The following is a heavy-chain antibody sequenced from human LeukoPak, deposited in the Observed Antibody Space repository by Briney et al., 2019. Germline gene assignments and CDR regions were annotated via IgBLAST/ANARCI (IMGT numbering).Heavy chain of an antibody. CDR2: ISSSSSYI. V-gene: IGHV3-21*01. CDR1: GFTFSSYS. Sequence: GGSLRLSCAASGFTFSSYSMNWVRQAPGKGLEWVSSISSSSSYIYYADSVKGRFTISRDNARNSLYLQMNSLRAEDTAVYYCARDRRSIAARPGINWFDPWGQGTLVTASS. D-gene: IGHD6-6*01. CDR3: ARDRRSIAARPGINWFDP. J-gene: IGHJ5*02.